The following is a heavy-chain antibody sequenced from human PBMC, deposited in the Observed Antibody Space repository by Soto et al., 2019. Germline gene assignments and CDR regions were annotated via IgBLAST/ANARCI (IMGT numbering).Heavy chain of an antibody. J-gene: IGHJ4*02. CDR2: ISGSGGST. CDR1: GFTFSSYA. D-gene: IGHD3-22*01. V-gene: IGHV3-23*01. Sequence: QPGGSLRLSCAASGFTFSSYAMSWVRQAPGKRLEWVSAISGSGGSTYYADSVKGRFTISRDNSKNTLYLQMNSLRAEDTAVYYCAKVITMIVVAPNDYWGQGTLVTVSS. CDR3: AKVITMIVVAPNDY.